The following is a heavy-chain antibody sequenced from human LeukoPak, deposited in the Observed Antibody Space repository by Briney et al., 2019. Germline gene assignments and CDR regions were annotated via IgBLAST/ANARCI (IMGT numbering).Heavy chain of an antibody. J-gene: IGHJ4*02. D-gene: IGHD5-12*01. Sequence: GGSLRLSCTASGFTFSSYWMSWVRQAPGKGLEWVANIKKDGSETYYVDSVKGRFTISRDNAKNSLYLQMNSLRAEDTAMYYCARGRYSGTTYYFDYWGQGTLVTVSS. CDR1: GFTFSSYW. CDR3: ARGRYSGTTYYFDY. V-gene: IGHV3-7*03. CDR2: IKKDGSET.